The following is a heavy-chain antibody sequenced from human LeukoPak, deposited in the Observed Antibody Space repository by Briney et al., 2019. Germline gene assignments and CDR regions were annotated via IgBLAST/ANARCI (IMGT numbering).Heavy chain of an antibody. V-gene: IGHV1-2*02. Sequence: ASVKVSCKPSGYTFTAYYMHWVRQAPGQGLEWMGWINPNTGGTDYAQRFQGRVTMTRDTSISTAYMELSRLRSDDTAVYFCARDRPPDYWGQGTLVTVSS. CDR3: ARDRPPDY. J-gene: IGHJ4*02. CDR2: INPNTGGT. CDR1: GYTFTAYY.